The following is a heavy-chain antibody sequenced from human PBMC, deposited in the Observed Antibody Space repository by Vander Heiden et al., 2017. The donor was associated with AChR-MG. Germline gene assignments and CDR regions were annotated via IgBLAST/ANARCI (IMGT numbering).Heavy chain of an antibody. Sequence: EVQLVESGGGLVQPGRSLRLSCAASGFTFEDYAMHWVRQAPGKGLEWVSGISWNSGSIGYADSVKGRFTISRDNAKNSLYLQMNSLRAEDTALYYCAKDISRMTTVSLFDYWGQGTLVTVSS. J-gene: IGHJ4*02. CDR3: AKDISRMTTVSLFDY. CDR2: ISWNSGSI. V-gene: IGHV3-9*01. CDR1: GFTFEDYA. D-gene: IGHD4-17*01.